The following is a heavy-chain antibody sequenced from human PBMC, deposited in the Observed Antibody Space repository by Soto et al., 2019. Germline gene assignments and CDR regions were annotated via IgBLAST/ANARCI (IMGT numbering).Heavy chain of an antibody. D-gene: IGHD3-10*01. CDR3: ARGRGSSTSERGVQH. CDR2: INPNSGGT. Sequence: QVQLVQSGAEVKKPGASVKVSCKASGYTFTGYYMHWVRQAPGQGLEWMGWINPNSGGTNYAQKFQGRVTMTRDTSISTAYMELSRLRSDDTAVYYCARGRGSSTSERGVQHWGQGTLVTVSS. J-gene: IGHJ1*01. V-gene: IGHV1-2*02. CDR1: GYTFTGYY.